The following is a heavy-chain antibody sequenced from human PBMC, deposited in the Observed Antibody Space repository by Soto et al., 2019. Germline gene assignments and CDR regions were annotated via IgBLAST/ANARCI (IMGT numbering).Heavy chain of an antibody. CDR2: TYYRSKWYN. CDR1: GDSVSSNSAA. J-gene: IGHJ6*02. D-gene: IGHD3-10*01. V-gene: IGHV6-1*01. Sequence: PSQTLSLTCAISGDSVSSNSAAWNWIRQSPSRGLEWLGRTYYRSKWYNDYAVSVKSRITINPDTSKNQFSLQLNSVTPEDTAVYYCARGGRYNGSGSYSDYYYGMDVWGQGTTVTVSS. CDR3: ARGGRYNGSGSYSDYYYGMDV.